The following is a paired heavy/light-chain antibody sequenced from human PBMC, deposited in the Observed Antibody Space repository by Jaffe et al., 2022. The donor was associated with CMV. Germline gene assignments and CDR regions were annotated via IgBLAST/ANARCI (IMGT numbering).Heavy chain of an antibody. V-gene: IGHV4-39*01. Sequence: QLQESGPGLVKPSETLSLTCTVSGGSISSRNYYWGWIRQPPGQGLEWIGDIYDRGSTYYNPSLRSRITISVDTPKNQFSLKLTSVTAADTAVYYCARHVLDGLVPDWFDPWGQGTLVTVSS. CDR3: ARHVLDGLVPDWFDP. CDR2: IYDRGST. D-gene: IGHD3-10*02. CDR1: GGSISSRNYY. J-gene: IGHJ5*02.
Light chain of an antibody. CDR3: QQHYTNVPT. CDR2: WAS. CDR1: QNILYSSTNKSY. Sequence: DIVMTQSPDSLAVSLGERATINCKSSQNILYSSTNKSYLAWYQQKPGQPPKVLFYWASIRESGVPDRFSGGGSGTDFTLTISSLQAEDVAVYYCQQHYTNVPTFGQGTKVEIK. J-gene: IGKJ1*01. V-gene: IGKV4-1*01.